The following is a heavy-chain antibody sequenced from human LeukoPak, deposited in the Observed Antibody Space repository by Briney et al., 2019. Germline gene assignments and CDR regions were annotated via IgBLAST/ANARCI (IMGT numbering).Heavy chain of an antibody. CDR1: GGSFSGYY. Sequence: PSETLSLTCAVYGGSFSGYYWSWIRQPPGKGLEWIGEINHSGSTNYNPSLKSRVTISVDTSKNQFSLKLSSVTAADTAVYYCARLGTLYGGSYSNYDYWGQGTLVTVSS. CDR2: INHSGST. J-gene: IGHJ4*02. D-gene: IGHD1-26*01. CDR3: ARLGTLYGGSYSNYDY. V-gene: IGHV4-34*01.